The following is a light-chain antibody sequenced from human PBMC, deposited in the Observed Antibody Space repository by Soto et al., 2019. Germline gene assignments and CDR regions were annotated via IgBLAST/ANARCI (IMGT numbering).Light chain of an antibody. J-gene: IGKJ1*01. CDR2: DAS. Sequence: DIQMTQSPSTLSASVGDRVTITCRASQSISSWLAWYQQKPRKAPKLLIYDASSLESGVPSRFSGRGSGTEFTLTISSLQPDDFATYYCQQYNSYWTFGQGTKVDI. V-gene: IGKV1-5*01. CDR3: QQYNSYWT. CDR1: QSISSW.